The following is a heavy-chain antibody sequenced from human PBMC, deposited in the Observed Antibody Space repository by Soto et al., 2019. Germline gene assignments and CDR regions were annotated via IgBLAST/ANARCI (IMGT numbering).Heavy chain of an antibody. V-gene: IGHV1-46*01. CDR2: INPGAGHT. J-gene: IGHJ1*01. CDR3: ARGNSEEYFQH. D-gene: IGHD2-15*01. CDR1: GYTFTTYY. Sequence: QVQLVQSGAEVKPPGASVKVSCRASGYTFTTYYIHWVRQAPGQGLEWMGIINPGAGHTSYAQRFQGRVTLTRDTSTSTVYMELTSLRSEDTALYFCARGNSEEYFQHWGQGTLVTVSS.